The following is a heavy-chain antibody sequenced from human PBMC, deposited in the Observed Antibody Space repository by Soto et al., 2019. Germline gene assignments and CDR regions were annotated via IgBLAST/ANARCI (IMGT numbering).Heavy chain of an antibody. CDR1: GGSITGYY. V-gene: IGHV4-59*08. CDR3: ARRNYGEEGDFFDF. CDR2: IYDSGTT. J-gene: IGHJ4*02. Sequence: QVQLRESGPGLVRPSETLSLTCTVSGGSITGYYWSWIRQPPGKGLEWLGYIYDSGTTTYNAALKRRGTISADTSKNQFSLNLRSGTAADTAVYYCARRNYGEEGDFFDFWGQGLLVTVSS. D-gene: IGHD4-17*01.